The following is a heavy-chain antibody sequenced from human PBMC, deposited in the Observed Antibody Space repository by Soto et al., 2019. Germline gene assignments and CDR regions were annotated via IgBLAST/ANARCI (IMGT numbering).Heavy chain of an antibody. CDR2: ISYSGSN. CDR1: GGSISSGNYY. J-gene: IGHJ4*02. CDR3: ATMGTPATGLYYLDY. D-gene: IGHD1-7*01. Sequence: QVQLQESGPGLVKPSQTLSLTCTVSGGSISSGNYYWSWIRQPPGKGLEWIGFISYSGSNYYSASLKSRFTISVDTSKNQCSLNRSCVTAADTAVYYCATMGTPATGLYYLDYWGQGTLVTVSS. V-gene: IGHV4-30-4*01.